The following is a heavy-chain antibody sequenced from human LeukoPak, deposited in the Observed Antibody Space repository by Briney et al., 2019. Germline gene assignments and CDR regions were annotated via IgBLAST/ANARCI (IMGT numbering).Heavy chain of an antibody. Sequence: PSETLSLTCTVSGGSISTSDRYWGWIRQPPGKGLEWIGSIYYSGITYRNPSLKSRVTISVDTSKNQFSLKLSSVTAADTAVYYCARRPGRNRKIAVAGRKQNNYYYYYMDVWGKGTTVTVSS. D-gene: IGHD6-19*01. CDR3: ARRPGRNRKIAVAGRKQNNYYYYYMDV. CDR2: IYYSGIT. CDR1: GGSISTSDRY. J-gene: IGHJ6*03. V-gene: IGHV4-39*01.